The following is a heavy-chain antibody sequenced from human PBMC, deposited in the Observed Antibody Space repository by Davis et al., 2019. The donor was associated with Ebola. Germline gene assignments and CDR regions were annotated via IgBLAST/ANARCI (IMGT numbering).Heavy chain of an antibody. D-gene: IGHD1-26*01. CDR1: GYTFSGNY. Sequence: ASVKVSCKASGYTFSGNYIQWVRQAPGQGLEWMGWINPHNGNTNYAQNVQGRVTMTTDTSTSTAYMELSSLRSEDTAVYYCARDLGSYLVAFDYWGQGTLVTVSS. CDR3: ARDLGSYLVAFDY. J-gene: IGHJ4*02. CDR2: INPHNGNT. V-gene: IGHV1-18*04.